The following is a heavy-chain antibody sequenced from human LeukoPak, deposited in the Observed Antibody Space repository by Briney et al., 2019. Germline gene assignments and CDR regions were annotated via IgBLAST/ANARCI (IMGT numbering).Heavy chain of an antibody. J-gene: IGHJ2*01. CDR1: GGSISSSSYY. CDR2: IYYSGST. V-gene: IGHV4-39*01. CDR3: ARHGAKVTWIQLWQWEIWYFDL. D-gene: IGHD5-18*01. Sequence: SETLSLTCTVSGGSISSSSYYWGWIRQPPGKGLEWIGSIYYSGSTYYNPSLKSRVTISVDTSKNQFSLKLSSVTAADTAVYYCARHGAKVTWIQLWQWEIWYFDLWGRGTLVTVSS.